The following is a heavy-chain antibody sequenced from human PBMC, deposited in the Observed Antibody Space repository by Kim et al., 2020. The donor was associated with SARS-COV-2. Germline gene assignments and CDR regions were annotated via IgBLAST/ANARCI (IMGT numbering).Heavy chain of an antibody. V-gene: IGHV3-30-3*01. CDR1: GFTFSSYA. Sequence: GGSLRLSCAASGFTFSSYAMHWVRQAPGKGLEWVAVISYDGSNKYYADSVKGRFTISRDNSKNTLYLQMNSLRAEDTAVYYCARDSSWSFGGVIAYDAF. D-gene: IGHD3-16*02. CDR2: ISYDGSNK. CDR3: ARDSSWSFGGVIAYDAF. J-gene: IGHJ3*01.